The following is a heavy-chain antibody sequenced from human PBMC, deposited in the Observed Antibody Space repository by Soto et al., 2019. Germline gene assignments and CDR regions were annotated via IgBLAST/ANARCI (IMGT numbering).Heavy chain of an antibody. CDR3: AGSGYYHNSGMDV. CDR1: GGSTSSYY. J-gene: IGHJ6*02. Sequence: PSETLAPTNTVSGGSTSSYYRCVIRHPPGKGQERVGINYYSGSTNYNSSLKGRVTITRDTSTNKFSLKLSTVTAADTAVYYCAGSGYYHNSGMDVWGQGTMVTVSS. CDR2: NYYSGST. V-gene: IGHV4-59*03. D-gene: IGHD3-22*01.